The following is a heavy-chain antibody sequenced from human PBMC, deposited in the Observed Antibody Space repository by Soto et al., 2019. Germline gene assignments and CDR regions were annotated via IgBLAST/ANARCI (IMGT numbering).Heavy chain of an antibody. J-gene: IGHJ6*02. V-gene: IGHV3-21*01. Sequence: PGGSLRLSCAASGFSFSTYSINFVGHAPGKGLEWVSSISTRGEVYYADSVKGRFTISRDNSKNSVSLQMNSLRGDDTAVYYCAREETAWPLAYGLDVWGQGTTVTVSS. CDR2: ISTRGEV. D-gene: IGHD2-21*02. CDR1: GFSFSTYS. CDR3: AREETAWPLAYGLDV.